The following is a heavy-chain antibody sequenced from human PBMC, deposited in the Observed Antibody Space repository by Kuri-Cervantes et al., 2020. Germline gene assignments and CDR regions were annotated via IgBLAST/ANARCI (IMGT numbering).Heavy chain of an antibody. Sequence: ASVKVSCKASGYTFTSYGISWVRQAPGQGLEWMGWISAYNGNTNYAQKLQGRVTMTTDTSTSTAYMELRSLRSEDMAVYYCARHPWLDSSSYYYVLFDYWGQGTLVTVSS. CDR1: GYTFTSYG. CDR2: ISAYNGNT. CDR3: ARHPWLDSSSYYYVLFDY. D-gene: IGHD3-22*01. J-gene: IGHJ4*02. V-gene: IGHV1-18*03.